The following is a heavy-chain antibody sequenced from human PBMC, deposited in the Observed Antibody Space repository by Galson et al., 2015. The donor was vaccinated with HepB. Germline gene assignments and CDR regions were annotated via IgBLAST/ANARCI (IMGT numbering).Heavy chain of an antibody. V-gene: IGHV3-30-3*01. CDR3: ARALQWLALGGDY. J-gene: IGHJ4*02. CDR1: GFSFSSYA. CDR2: ISYDGTNK. D-gene: IGHD6-19*01. Sequence: SLRLSCAATGFSFSSYAMHWVRQAPGRGLEWVALISYDGTNKYYADSVKGRFSISRDNSKNTLYLQMNSLRAEDTAVYYCARALQWLALGGDYWGQGTLVTVSS.